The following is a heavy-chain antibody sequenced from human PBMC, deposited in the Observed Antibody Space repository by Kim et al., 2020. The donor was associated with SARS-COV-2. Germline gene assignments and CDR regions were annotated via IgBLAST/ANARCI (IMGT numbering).Heavy chain of an antibody. V-gene: IGHV4-39*01. D-gene: IGHD6-13*01. CDR1: GGSISSSSYY. Sequence: SETLSLTCTVSGGSISSSSYYWGWIRQPPGKGLEWIGSIYYSGSTYYNPSLKSRVTISVDTSKNQFSLKLSSVTAADTAVYYCATIAAAGRLDYWGQGTL. J-gene: IGHJ4*02. CDR2: IYYSGST. CDR3: ATIAAAGRLDY.